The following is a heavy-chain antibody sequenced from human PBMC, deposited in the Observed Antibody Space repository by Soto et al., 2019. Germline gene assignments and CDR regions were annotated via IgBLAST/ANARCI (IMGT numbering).Heavy chain of an antibody. CDR3: ASYIVVVPDAITPRPLDY. Sequence: SVKVSCKASGGPFSSYAISWGRQAPGQGLEWMGGIIPIFGTANYAQKFQGRVTITADESTSTAYMELSSLRSEDTAVYYCASYIVVVPDAITPRPLDYWGQGTLVTVSS. CDR2: IIPIFGTA. CDR1: GGPFSSYA. D-gene: IGHD2-2*01. J-gene: IGHJ4*02. V-gene: IGHV1-69*01.